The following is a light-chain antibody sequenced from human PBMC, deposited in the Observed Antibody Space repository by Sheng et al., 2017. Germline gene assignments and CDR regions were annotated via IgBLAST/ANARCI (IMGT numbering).Light chain of an antibody. Sequence: EIVMTQSPATLSVSPGERATLSCRASQSVSSNLAWYQQKPGQAPRLLIYGASTRATGIPARFSGSGSGTEFTLTISSLQSEDFAEYFCQQYDKWPLNFGGGTKVEIK. V-gene: IGKV3-15*01. CDR2: GAS. CDR3: QQYDKWPLN. J-gene: IGKJ4*01. CDR1: QSVSSN.